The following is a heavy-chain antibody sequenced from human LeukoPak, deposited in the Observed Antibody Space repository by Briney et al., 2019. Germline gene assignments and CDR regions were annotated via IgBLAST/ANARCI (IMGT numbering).Heavy chain of an antibody. CDR3: ARAKFFGVVIYYYYGMDV. D-gene: IGHD3-3*01. CDR1: GGTFSSYA. J-gene: IGHJ6*02. CDR2: IIPIFGTA. V-gene: IGHV1-69*13. Sequence: SVNVSCTASGGTFSSYAISWVRQAPGQGLEWMGGIIPIFGTANYAQKFQGRVTITADESTSTAYMELSSLRSEDTAVYYCARAKFFGVVIYYYYGMDVWGQGTTVTVPS.